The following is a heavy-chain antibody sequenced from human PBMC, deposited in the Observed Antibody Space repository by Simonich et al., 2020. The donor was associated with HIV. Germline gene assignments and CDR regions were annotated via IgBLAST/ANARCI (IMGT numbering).Heavy chain of an antibody. CDR2: INPDSGGT. CDR1: GYTFTGYY. J-gene: IGHJ4*02. V-gene: IGHV1-2*06. Sequence: QVQLVQSGAEVKKPGASVKVSCKASGYTFTGYYMHWVRQAPGQGLEWMGRINPDSGGTNYAQKFQGRVTMTSDTSISTTYMELSRLRSDDTAVYYCARDPSNSGWYYFDYWGQGTLVTVSS. D-gene: IGHD6-19*01. CDR3: ARDPSNSGWYYFDY.